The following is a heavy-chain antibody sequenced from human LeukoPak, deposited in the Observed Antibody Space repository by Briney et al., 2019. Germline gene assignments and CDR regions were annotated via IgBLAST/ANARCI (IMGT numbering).Heavy chain of an antibody. J-gene: IGHJ6*02. CDR2: ISYDGSNK. CDR3: AKDPPAWPWGLDV. Sequence: GGSLRLSCAASGFTFSSYGMHWVRQAPGKGLEWVAVISYDGSNKYYADSVKGRFTISRDNSKNTLYLQMNSLRAEDTAVYYCAKDPPAWPWGLDVWGQGTTVTVSS. V-gene: IGHV3-30*18. D-gene: IGHD7-27*01. CDR1: GFTFSSYG.